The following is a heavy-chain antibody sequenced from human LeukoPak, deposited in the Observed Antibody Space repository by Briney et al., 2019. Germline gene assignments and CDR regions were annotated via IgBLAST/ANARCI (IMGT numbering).Heavy chain of an antibody. D-gene: IGHD1-26*01. CDR3: ARRVGAAEYFDY. Sequence: PSETLSLTCIVSGGSISSSSYYWGWIRQPPGKGLGWIGSIYYSGSTYYNPSLKSRVTISVDTSKNQFSLKLSSVTAADTAVYYCARRVGAAEYFDYWGQGTLVTVSS. V-gene: IGHV4-39*01. J-gene: IGHJ4*02. CDR2: IYYSGST. CDR1: GGSISSSSYY.